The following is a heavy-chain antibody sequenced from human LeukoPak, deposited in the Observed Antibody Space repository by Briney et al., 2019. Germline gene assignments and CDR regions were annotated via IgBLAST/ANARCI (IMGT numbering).Heavy chain of an antibody. CDR3: AKDIYGDYGMDV. D-gene: IGHD4-17*01. J-gene: IGHJ6*02. V-gene: IGHV3-23*01. CDR2: ISGSGGST. Sequence: GGSLRLSCAASGFTFYSYAMNWVRQAPGKGLEWVSAISGSGGSTYYADSVKGRFTISRDNPNNTLYLQMSSLRAEDTALYYCAKDIYGDYGMDVWGQGTTVTVSS. CDR1: GFTFYSYA.